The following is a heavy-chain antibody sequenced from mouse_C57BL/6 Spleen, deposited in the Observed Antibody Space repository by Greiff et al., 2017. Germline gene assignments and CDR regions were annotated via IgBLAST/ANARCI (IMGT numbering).Heavy chain of an antibody. CDR3: ARSGQLRPTVYYFDY. CDR1: GYTFTSYW. Sequence: QVQLQQPGAELVKPGASVKLSCKASGYTFTSYWMQWVKQRPGQGLEWIGAIDPSDSYTNYNQKFKGKATLTVDTSSSTAYMQLSSLTSEDSAVYYGARSGQLRPTVYYFDYWGQGTTLTVSS. D-gene: IGHD3-2*02. V-gene: IGHV1-50*01. J-gene: IGHJ2*01. CDR2: IDPSDSYT.